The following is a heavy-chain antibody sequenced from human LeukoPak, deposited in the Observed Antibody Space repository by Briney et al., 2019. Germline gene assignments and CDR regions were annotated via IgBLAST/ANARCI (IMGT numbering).Heavy chain of an antibody. Sequence: PSETLSLTCTVSGGSISSYYWSWIRQPPGKGLEWIGYIYYSGSTNYNPSLKSRVTISVDTSKNQFSLKLSSVTAADTAVYYCARGGPCTNGVCPFDYWGQGTLVTVSS. CDR2: IYYSGST. V-gene: IGHV4-59*01. CDR3: ARGGPCTNGVCPFDY. CDR1: GGSISSYY. J-gene: IGHJ4*02. D-gene: IGHD2-8*01.